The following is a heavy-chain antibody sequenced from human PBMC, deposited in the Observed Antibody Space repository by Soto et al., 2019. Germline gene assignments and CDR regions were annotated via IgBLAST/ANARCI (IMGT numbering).Heavy chain of an antibody. CDR1: GFTFSSYS. CDR2: ISSSSSYI. D-gene: IGHD3-3*01. Sequence: PGGSLRLSCAASGFTFSSYSMNWVRQAPGKGLEWVSSISSSSSYIYYADSVKGRFTISRDNAKNSLYLQMNSLRAEDTAVYYCARDGTYYDFWSGYYHKYYYYYYGMDVWGQGTTVTVSS. J-gene: IGHJ6*02. CDR3: ARDGTYYDFWSGYYHKYYYYYYGMDV. V-gene: IGHV3-21*01.